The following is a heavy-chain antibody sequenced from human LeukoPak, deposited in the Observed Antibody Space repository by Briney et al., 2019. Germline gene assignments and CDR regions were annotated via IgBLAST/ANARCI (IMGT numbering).Heavy chain of an antibody. CDR1: GFTFSDYY. CDR2: FISSGNTV. Sequence: GGPLRLSCAASGFTFSDYYMSWIRQAPGKGLEWLSYFISSGNTVYYADSVKGRFTISRDNAKNSLYLQMNSLRAEDTAVYYCAREVVGATLFDYWGQGTLVTVSS. V-gene: IGHV3-11*04. D-gene: IGHD1-26*01. J-gene: IGHJ4*02. CDR3: AREVVGATLFDY.